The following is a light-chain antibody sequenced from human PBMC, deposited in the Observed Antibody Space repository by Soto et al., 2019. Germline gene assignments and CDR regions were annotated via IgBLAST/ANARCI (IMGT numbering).Light chain of an antibody. CDR2: DAS. Sequence: DIQLTQSPSSLSASVGDRVTITCQASQDVRNCLNWYQQKSGKAPKLLIYDASNLETGVPSRFSGSGSGTDFTFTISSLQPEDVATYYCQQYDNLFTFGPGTKVDIK. CDR3: QQYDNLFT. J-gene: IGKJ3*01. V-gene: IGKV1-33*01. CDR1: QDVRNC.